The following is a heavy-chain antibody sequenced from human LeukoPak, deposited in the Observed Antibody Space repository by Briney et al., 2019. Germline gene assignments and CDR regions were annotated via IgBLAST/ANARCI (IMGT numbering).Heavy chain of an antibody. J-gene: IGHJ5*02. D-gene: IGHD1-26*01. CDR2: IYYSGST. Sequence: PSETLSITCTVSGGSISSYYWSWIRQPPGKGLEWIGYIYYSGSTNYNPSLKSRVTISVDTSKNQFSLKLSSVTAADTAVYYCARRKVFGGSYGSNWFDPWGQGTLVTVSS. CDR1: GGSISSYY. V-gene: IGHV4-59*08. CDR3: ARRKVFGGSYGSNWFDP.